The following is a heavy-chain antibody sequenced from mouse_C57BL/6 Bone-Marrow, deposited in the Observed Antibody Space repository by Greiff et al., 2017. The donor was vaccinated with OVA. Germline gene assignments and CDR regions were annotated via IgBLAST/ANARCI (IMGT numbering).Heavy chain of an antibody. CDR3: AILRYGYFDY. D-gene: IGHD1-1*01. CDR1: GYAFTNYL. Sequence: QVQLQQSGAELVRPGTSVKVSCKASGYAFTNYLIEWVKQRPGQGLEWIGVINPGSGGTNYNEKFKGKAKLTADKSSSTAYMQLSSLTSEDSAVYFCAILRYGYFDYWGQGTTLTVSS. V-gene: IGHV1-54*01. J-gene: IGHJ2*01. CDR2: INPGSGGT.